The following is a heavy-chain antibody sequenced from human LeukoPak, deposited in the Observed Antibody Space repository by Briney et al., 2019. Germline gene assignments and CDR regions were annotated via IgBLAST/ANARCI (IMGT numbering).Heavy chain of an antibody. CDR3: VIEYQLLDAFDI. CDR1: GYTFTSFY. CDR2: MNPNSGNT. D-gene: IGHD2-2*01. V-gene: IGHV1-8*01. J-gene: IGHJ3*02. Sequence: ASVKVSCKASGYTFTSFYINWVRQATGQGLEWMGWMNPNSGNTGYAQRFQGRVTMTRCTSITTAYMELSSLRSEDTAVYYCVIEYQLLDAFDIWGQGTMVTVSS.